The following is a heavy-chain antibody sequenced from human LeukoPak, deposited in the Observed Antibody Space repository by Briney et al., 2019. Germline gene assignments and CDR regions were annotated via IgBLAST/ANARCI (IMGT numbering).Heavy chain of an antibody. V-gene: IGHV3-74*01. J-gene: IGHJ4*02. D-gene: IGHD6-19*01. Sequence: GGSLRLSCAASGFTFSSYAMSWVRQAPGKGLVWVSRINSNGSSPSYADSVKGRFTISRDNAKNTLYLQMNSLRAEDTAVYYCARGRQWLDYWGQGTLVTISS. CDR1: GFTFSSYA. CDR2: INSNGSSP. CDR3: ARGRQWLDY.